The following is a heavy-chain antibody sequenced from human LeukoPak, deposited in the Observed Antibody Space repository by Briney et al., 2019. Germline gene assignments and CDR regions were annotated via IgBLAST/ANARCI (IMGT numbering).Heavy chain of an antibody. V-gene: IGHV1-2*04. Sequence: ASVKVSCKASGYTFTGYYMHWVRQAPGQGLEWMGWINPNSGGTNYAQKFQGWVTMTRDTSISTAYMELSRLRSDDTAVYYCARGSPTVTNNWFDPWRQGTLVTVSS. CDR2: INPNSGGT. J-gene: IGHJ5*02. D-gene: IGHD4-17*01. CDR3: ARGSPTVTNNWFDP. CDR1: GYTFTGYY.